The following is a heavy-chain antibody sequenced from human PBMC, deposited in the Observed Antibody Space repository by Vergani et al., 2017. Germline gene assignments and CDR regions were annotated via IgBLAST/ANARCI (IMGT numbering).Heavy chain of an antibody. J-gene: IGHJ4*02. CDR3: AKVSFFMATVTTQDY. D-gene: IGHD4-17*01. CDR2: ISYDGSNK. CDR1: GFTFSSYA. Sequence: QVQLVESGGGVVQPGRSLRLSCAASGFTFSSYAMQWVRQAPGKGLEWVAVISYDGSNKYYADSVKGRFTISRDNSKNTLYLQMNSLRAEDTAVYYCAKVSFFMATVTTQDYWGQGTLVTVSS. V-gene: IGHV3-30-3*01.